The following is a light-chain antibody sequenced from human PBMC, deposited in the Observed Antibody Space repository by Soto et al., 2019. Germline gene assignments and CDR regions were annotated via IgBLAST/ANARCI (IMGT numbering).Light chain of an antibody. V-gene: IGLV2-14*03. Sequence: QSALTQPASVSGSPGQSITISCTGTSGDVGAYKYVSWHQHHPGKAPKLIIYDVSYRPSGISNRFSASKSGNTASLTISGLQAEDEADYYCSSYTTVSTRVFGGGTQLTVL. J-gene: IGLJ2*01. CDR1: SGDVGAYKY. CDR3: SSYTTVSTRV. CDR2: DVS.